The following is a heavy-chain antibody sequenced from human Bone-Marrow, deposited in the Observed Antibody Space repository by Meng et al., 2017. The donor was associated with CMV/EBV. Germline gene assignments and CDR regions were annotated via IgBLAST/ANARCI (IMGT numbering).Heavy chain of an antibody. CDR3: AKDQVLRYFDWLFYGMDV. CDR1: RFTFSSYS. Sequence: GESLKISCAASRFTFSSYSMNWVRQAPGKGLEWVSSISSSSSYIYYADSVKGRFTISRDNSKNTLYLQMNSLRAEDTAVYYCAKDQVLRYFDWLFYGMDVWGQGTTVTVSS. J-gene: IGHJ6*02. V-gene: IGHV3-21*01. D-gene: IGHD3-9*01. CDR2: ISSSSSYI.